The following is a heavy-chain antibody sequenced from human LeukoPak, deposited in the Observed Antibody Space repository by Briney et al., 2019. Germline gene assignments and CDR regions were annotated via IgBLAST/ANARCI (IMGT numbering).Heavy chain of an antibody. CDR3: AKDWALRAAGSFDY. D-gene: IGHD6-13*01. CDR2: ISYSGGST. CDR1: GFTFSYFA. Sequence: SGGSLRLSCAASGFTFSYFAMTWVRQAPGKGLEWVSTISYSGGSTYYADSVKGRFTISRDNSKNTLYLQMNNLRAEDTAVYYCAKDWALRAAGSFDYWGQGTLVTVSS. V-gene: IGHV3-23*01. J-gene: IGHJ4*02.